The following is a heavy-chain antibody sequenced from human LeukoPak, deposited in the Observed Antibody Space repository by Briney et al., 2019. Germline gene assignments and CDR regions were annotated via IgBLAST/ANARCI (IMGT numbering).Heavy chain of an antibody. CDR2: IYPGDSYT. CDR1: GNSFTSYW. CDR3: AKSEFSSSSPPFDY. J-gene: IGHJ4*02. V-gene: IGHV5-51*01. D-gene: IGHD6-6*01. Sequence: GESLKISCKGSGNSFTSYWIGWVRQMPGKGLEWMGIIYPGDSYTRYSPSFQGQVTISADKSISPAYLQWSSLKASDTAMYYCAKSEFSSSSPPFDYWGQGTLVTVSS.